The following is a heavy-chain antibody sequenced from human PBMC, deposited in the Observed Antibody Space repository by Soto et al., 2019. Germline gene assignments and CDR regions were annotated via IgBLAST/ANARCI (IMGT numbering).Heavy chain of an antibody. V-gene: IGHV1-18*01. Sequence: QVQLVQSGAEVKKPGASVKVSCKTSGYIFTNYGISWVRQAPGQGLEWMGWINVNGGNTNYAQNLQGRVILTTDTSTSTAYMELWSLTSDDTAVYYCARDWNYSCDYWGQGSLVTVSS. CDR1: GYIFTNYG. CDR3: ARDWNYSCDY. CDR2: INVNGGNT. J-gene: IGHJ4*02. D-gene: IGHD1-7*01.